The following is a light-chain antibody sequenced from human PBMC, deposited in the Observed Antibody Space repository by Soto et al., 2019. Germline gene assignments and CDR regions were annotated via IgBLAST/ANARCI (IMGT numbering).Light chain of an antibody. J-gene: IGLJ2*01. CDR1: NIGSKS. Sequence: SYELTQPPSVSVAPGKTARITCGGNNIGSKSVHWYQQKPGQAPVLVIYYDSDRPSGIPERFSGSNSGNTATLTISRVEAGDEADYYCQVWDSSSDRYLVFGGGTKLTVL. V-gene: IGLV3-21*04. CDR3: QVWDSSSDRYLV. CDR2: YDS.